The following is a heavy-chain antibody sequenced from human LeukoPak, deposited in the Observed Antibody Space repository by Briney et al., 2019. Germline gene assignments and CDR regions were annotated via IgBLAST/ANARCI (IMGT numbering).Heavy chain of an antibody. V-gene: IGHV3-7*01. CDR2: IKQDGSEK. D-gene: IGHD6-13*01. Sequence: PGGSLRLSCAASGFTFSSYWMSWVRQAPGKGLEWVANIKQDGSEKYYVDSVKGRFTISRDNAKNSLYLQMNSLRAEDTAVYYCARGGGYSSSYFDYWGQGTLVTVSS. J-gene: IGHJ4*02. CDR1: GFTFSSYW. CDR3: ARGGGYSSSYFDY.